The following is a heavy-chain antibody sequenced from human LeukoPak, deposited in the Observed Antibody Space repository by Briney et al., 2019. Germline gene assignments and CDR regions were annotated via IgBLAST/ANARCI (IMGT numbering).Heavy chain of an antibody. CDR3: TVGPHHYFDS. J-gene: IGHJ4*02. V-gene: IGHV4-31*03. Sequence: PSQTLSLTCTVSGGSINSGGYYWSWIRQHPGKDLEWTGYISYSGSTYYNPSLKSRVTISLDTSKNQFSLRLSSVGAADTAVYFCTVGPHHYFDSWGQGTLVTVSS. CDR2: ISYSGST. CDR1: GGSINSGGYY. D-gene: IGHD4-11*01.